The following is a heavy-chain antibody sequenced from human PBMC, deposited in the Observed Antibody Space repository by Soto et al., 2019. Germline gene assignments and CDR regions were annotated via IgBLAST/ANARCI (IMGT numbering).Heavy chain of an antibody. CDR2: IYYSGST. J-gene: IGHJ3*02. D-gene: IGHD3-22*01. Sequence: PSETLSLTCTVSGGSISSYYWSWIRQPPGKGLEWIGYIYYSGSTNYNPSLKSRVTISVDTSKNQFSLKLSSVTAADTAVYYCARHRQEGSYDSSGSPLLAFDIWGQGTMVTVSS. V-gene: IGHV4-59*08. CDR3: ARHRQEGSYDSSGSPLLAFDI. CDR1: GGSISSYY.